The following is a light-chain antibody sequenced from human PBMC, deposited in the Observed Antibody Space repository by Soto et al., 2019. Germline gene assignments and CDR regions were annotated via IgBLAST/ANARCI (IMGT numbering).Light chain of an antibody. Sequence: DVVMTQSPLSLPVTPGQAASISCRASQGLVYSDGNTYLNWFHQRPGQSPRRLIYKVSNRDSGVPDRFSGSESGTDFTLRISRVEAEDVGSYYCMQATHWPYTCGQGTKLEI. CDR1: QGLVYSDGNTY. CDR2: KVS. J-gene: IGKJ2*01. V-gene: IGKV2-30*01. CDR3: MQATHWPYT.